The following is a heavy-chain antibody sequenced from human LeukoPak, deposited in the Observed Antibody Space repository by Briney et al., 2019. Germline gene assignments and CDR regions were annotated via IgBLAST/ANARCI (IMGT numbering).Heavy chain of an antibody. Sequence: LSGGSLRLSCAASGFALSSHWMTWVRQVPGRGPERVANVNRDGSETYYLDSVKGRFTISKDNAKNSLYLQMNSLRAEDTALYHCARNNGMDVWGQGTTVIVSS. CDR2: VNRDGSET. CDR3: ARNNGMDV. J-gene: IGHJ6*02. CDR1: GFALSSHW. V-gene: IGHV3-7*03.